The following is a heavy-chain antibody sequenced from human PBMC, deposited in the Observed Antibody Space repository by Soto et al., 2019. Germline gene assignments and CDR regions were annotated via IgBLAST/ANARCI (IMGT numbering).Heavy chain of an antibody. D-gene: IGHD2-21*02. CDR2: IYHTGTT. V-gene: IGHV4-30-2*01. J-gene: IGHJ6*02. CDR1: GGSINSGDYS. CDR3: ARDLWGYCGTDCYPLDV. Sequence: SETLSLTCTVSGGSINSGDYSWTWIRQPPGKGLEWIGYIYHTGTTYYNTSLKSRVTVSVDRSKNQFSLKMSSVTAADTAVYYCARDLWGYCGTDCYPLDVWGQGTTVTVS.